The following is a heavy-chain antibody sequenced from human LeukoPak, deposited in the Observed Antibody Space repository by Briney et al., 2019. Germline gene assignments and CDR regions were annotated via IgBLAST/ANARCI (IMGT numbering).Heavy chain of an antibody. J-gene: IGHJ5*02. CDR3: ARLNYYGSGSYYPPLYNWFDP. CDR2: IYYSGGT. D-gene: IGHD3-10*01. V-gene: IGHV4-39*01. Sequence: PSETLSLTCTVSGGSISSSSYYWGWLRQPPGKGLEWIGSIYYSGGTYYNPSLKSRVTISVDTSKNQFSLKLSSVTAADTAVYYCARLNYYGSGSYYPPLYNWFDPWGQGTLVTVSS. CDR1: GGSISSSSYY.